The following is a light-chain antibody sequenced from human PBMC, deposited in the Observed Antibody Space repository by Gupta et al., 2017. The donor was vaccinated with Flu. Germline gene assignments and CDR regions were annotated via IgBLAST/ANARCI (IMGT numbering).Light chain of an antibody. CDR3: QQYNGYPIT. V-gene: IGKV1-5*03. CDR2: HTS. Sequence: GVRVTITCRASQNINNLLAWYQQRPGKAPEQLIYHTSNLRSEVPSRFSGSGSGTEFTLTITRLQPDDFATYYCQQYNGYPITFGQGTRLEIK. CDR1: QNINNL. J-gene: IGKJ5*01.